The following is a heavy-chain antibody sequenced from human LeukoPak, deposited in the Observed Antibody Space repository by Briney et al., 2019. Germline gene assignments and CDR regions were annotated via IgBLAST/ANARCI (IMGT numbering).Heavy chain of an antibody. Sequence: GGSLRLSCAASGFTFSSYGMHWVRQAPGKGLEWVAVISYDGSNKYYADSVKGRFTISRDNSKNTLYLQMNSLRAEDTAVYYCARQGITVAGFEYWGQGTLVTVSS. J-gene: IGHJ4*02. D-gene: IGHD6-19*01. V-gene: IGHV3-30*03. CDR1: GFTFSSYG. CDR3: ARQGITVAGFEY. CDR2: ISYDGSNK.